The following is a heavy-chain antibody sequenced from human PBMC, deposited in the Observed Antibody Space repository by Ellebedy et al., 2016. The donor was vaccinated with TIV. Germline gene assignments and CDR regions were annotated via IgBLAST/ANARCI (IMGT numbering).Heavy chain of an antibody. Sequence: PGGSLRLSCAASGFTFTTYGMHWVRQAPGKGLEWVAFIRFDGSNKYYADSVRGRFTISRDNSKHTLYLQMNSLRPEDTAVYYCAKDSGTTVTPDFWGQGTLVTVSS. D-gene: IGHD4-17*01. CDR2: IRFDGSNK. J-gene: IGHJ4*02. CDR3: AKDSGTTVTPDF. V-gene: IGHV3-30*02. CDR1: GFTFTTYG.